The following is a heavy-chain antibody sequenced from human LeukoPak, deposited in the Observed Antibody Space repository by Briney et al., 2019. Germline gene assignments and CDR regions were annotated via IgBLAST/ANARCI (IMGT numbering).Heavy chain of an antibody. CDR2: ISSSSSTI. J-gene: IGHJ4*02. D-gene: IGHD5-12*01. V-gene: IGHV3-48*02. Sequence: PGGSLRLSCAASGFTFDHYTMHWVRQAPGKGLEWVSYISSSSSTIYYADSVKGRFTISRDDAKNSLYLQMNSLRDEDTAVYYCARDRYSGYDTNFDYWGQGTLVTVSS. CDR1: GFTFDHYT. CDR3: ARDRYSGYDTNFDY.